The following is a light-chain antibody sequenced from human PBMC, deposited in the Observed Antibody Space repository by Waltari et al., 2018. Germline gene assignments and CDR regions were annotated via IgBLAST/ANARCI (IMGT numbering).Light chain of an antibody. CDR3: LLYVPSGIWV. Sequence: QTVVTQEPSLSVSPGGTVTITCGLSAGSVSSSSFPSWYRQTPGQAPLTHLYNTNSRSSGVPDRFSGSIRENKAALTITGAQADDESYYYCLLYVPSGIWVFGGGTKLTVL. V-gene: IGLV8-61*01. CDR1: AGSVSSSSF. J-gene: IGLJ3*02. CDR2: NTN.